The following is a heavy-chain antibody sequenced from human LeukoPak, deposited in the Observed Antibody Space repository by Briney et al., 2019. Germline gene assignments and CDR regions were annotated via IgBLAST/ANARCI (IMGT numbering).Heavy chain of an antibody. CDR3: ARVLGNYYDSSGYLGY. CDR2: IYTSGST. CDR1: GGSISSGSYY. Sequence: SETLSLTCTVSGGSISSGSYYWSWIRQPAGKGLEWIGRIYTSGSTNYNPSLKSRVTISVDKSKNQFSLKLSSVTAADTAVYYCARVLGNYYDSSGYLGYWGQGTLVTVSS. J-gene: IGHJ4*02. V-gene: IGHV4-61*02. D-gene: IGHD3-22*01.